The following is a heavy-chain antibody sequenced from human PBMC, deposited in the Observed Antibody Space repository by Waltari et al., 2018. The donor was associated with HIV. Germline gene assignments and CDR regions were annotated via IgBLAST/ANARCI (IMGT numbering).Heavy chain of an antibody. CDR1: GYTFISYG. D-gene: IGHD1-26*01. Sequence: QVHLVQSGAEMKKPGASVKVSCKACGYTFISYGISWVRQAPGHGLEWMGWISTYNANTNYAQSLQGRVTMTTDTSTTTAYMELRSLTSDDTAVYYCARDGLRYSGTFYSDYWGQGTLVTVSS. CDR3: ARDGLRYSGTFYSDY. V-gene: IGHV1-18*01. CDR2: ISTYNANT. J-gene: IGHJ4*02.